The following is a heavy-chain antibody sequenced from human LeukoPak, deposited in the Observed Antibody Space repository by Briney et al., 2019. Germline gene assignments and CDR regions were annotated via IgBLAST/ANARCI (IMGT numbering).Heavy chain of an antibody. CDR3: ARRVLRTDWYFDL. D-gene: IGHD3/OR15-3a*01. V-gene: IGHV4-39*01. J-gene: IGHJ2*01. CDR2: IYYSGST. Sequence: SETLSLTCTVSGGSISSSSYYWGWIRHPPGKGVEWIGSIYYSGSTYYTPPLKSRVTISVDTSKNQFSLKLSSVTAADTAVYYCARRVLRTDWYFDLWGRGTLVTVSS. CDR1: GGSISSSSYY.